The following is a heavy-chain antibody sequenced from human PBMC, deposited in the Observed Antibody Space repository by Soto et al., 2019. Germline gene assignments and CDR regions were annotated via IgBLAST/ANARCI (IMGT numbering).Heavy chain of an antibody. Sequence: SVKVSCKTSGGTFISYAISWVRQAPGQGLEWMGGIIPIFGTANYAQKFHGSVTITADESTSTAYMELSSLRSEDTAAYYCARVFGVETDSSPNCYYYGMDVWGQGTTVIVAS. V-gene: IGHV1-69*13. D-gene: IGHD3-3*01. CDR2: IIPIFGTA. J-gene: IGHJ6*02. CDR3: ARVFGVETDSSPNCYYYGMDV. CDR1: GGTFISYA.